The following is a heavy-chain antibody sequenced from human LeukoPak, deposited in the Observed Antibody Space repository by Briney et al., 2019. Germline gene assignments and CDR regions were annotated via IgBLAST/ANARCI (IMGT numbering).Heavy chain of an antibody. CDR3: ARYLGGRNAFDI. CDR2: ISSSGSYI. V-gene: IGHV3-21*01. Sequence: GGSLRLSCAASAFTFSSYSMSWVRQAPGKGLEWVSSISSSGSYIYHADSVKGQFTISRDNAKNSLHLQMSSLRVEDTAAYYCARYLGGRNAFDIWGQGTMVTVSS. D-gene: IGHD3-16*01. CDR1: AFTFSSYS. J-gene: IGHJ3*02.